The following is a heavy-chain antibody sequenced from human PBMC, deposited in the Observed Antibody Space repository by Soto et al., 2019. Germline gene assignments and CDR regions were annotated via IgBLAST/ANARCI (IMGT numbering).Heavy chain of an antibody. Sequence: GGSLRLSCAASGFTFSSYGMHWVRQAPGKGLEWVAVISYDGSNKYYADSVKGRFTISRDNSKNTLYLQMNSLRAEDTAVYYCAKDQTPYDFWSGYRYGPLDYWGQGTLVTVSS. CDR3: AKDQTPYDFWSGYRYGPLDY. V-gene: IGHV3-30*18. CDR2: ISYDGSNK. CDR1: GFTFSSYG. D-gene: IGHD3-3*01. J-gene: IGHJ4*02.